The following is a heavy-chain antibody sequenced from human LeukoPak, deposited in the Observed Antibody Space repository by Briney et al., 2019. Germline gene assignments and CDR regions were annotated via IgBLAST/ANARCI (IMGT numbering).Heavy chain of an antibody. J-gene: IGHJ6*03. Sequence: ASVKVSCKASGYIFTAYYLHWVRQAPGQGLEWMGIINPSGGSTSYAQKFLGRVTMTRDTSTSTGYMELSSLRSEDTAVYYCARSPITMVRGVNYYYYYMDVWGKGTTVTVSS. CDR2: INPSGGST. D-gene: IGHD3-10*01. V-gene: IGHV1-46*01. CDR3: ARSPITMVRGVNYYYYYMDV. CDR1: GYIFTAYY.